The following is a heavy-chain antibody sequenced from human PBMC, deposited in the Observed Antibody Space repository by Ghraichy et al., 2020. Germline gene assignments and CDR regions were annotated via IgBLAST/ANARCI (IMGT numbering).Heavy chain of an antibody. Sequence: SETLSLTCTVSGGSISSYYWSWIRQPPGKGLEWIGYIYYSGSTNYNPSLKSRVTISVDTSKNQFSLKLSSVTAADTAVYYCASTRDGGNFFDYWGQGTLVTVSS. V-gene: IGHV4-59*08. CDR1: GGSISSYY. D-gene: IGHD4-23*01. J-gene: IGHJ4*02. CDR2: IYYSGST. CDR3: ASTRDGGNFFDY.